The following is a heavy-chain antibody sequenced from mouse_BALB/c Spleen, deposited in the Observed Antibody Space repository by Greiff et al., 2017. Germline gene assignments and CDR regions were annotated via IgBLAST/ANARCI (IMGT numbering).Heavy chain of an antibody. CDR1: GFSLTSYG. CDR2: IWAGGST. Sequence: VKLMESGPGLVAPSQSLSITCTVSGFSLTSYGVHWVRQPPGKGLEWLGVIWAGGSTNYNSALMSRLSISKDNSKSQVFLKMNSLQTNDTAMYYCAREPEDYPFADWGQGTLVTVSA. J-gene: IGHJ3*01. V-gene: IGHV2-9*02. D-gene: IGHD2-4*01. CDR3: AREPEDYPFAD.